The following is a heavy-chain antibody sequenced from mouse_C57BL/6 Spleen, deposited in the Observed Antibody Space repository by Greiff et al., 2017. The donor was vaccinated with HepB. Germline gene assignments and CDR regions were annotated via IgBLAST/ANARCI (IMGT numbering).Heavy chain of an antibody. J-gene: IGHJ2*01. CDR1: GFTFSNYW. CDR3: TERGGADY. V-gene: IGHV6-3*01. Sequence: DVHLVESGGGLVQPGGSMKLSCVASGFTFSNYWMNWVRQSPEKGLEWVAQIRLKSDNYATHYAESVKGRFTISRDDSKSIVYLQMNNLRAEDTGIYYCTERGGADYWGQGTTLTVSS. CDR2: IRLKSDNYAT.